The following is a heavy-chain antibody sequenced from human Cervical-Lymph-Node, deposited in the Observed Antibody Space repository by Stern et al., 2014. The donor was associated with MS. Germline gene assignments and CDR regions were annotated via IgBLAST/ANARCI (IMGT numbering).Heavy chain of an antibody. CDR1: GFTFSSYG. CDR3: AKAHCISGGSCYYYYAMDV. V-gene: IGHV3-23*01. Sequence: EVQLLESGGGLVQPGGSLRLSCAGSGFTFSSYGMSWVRQAPGKGLEWVSWISGNGDNTYYADSVRGRFPMSRDNSKNTLYLHMNSLRAEDTAVYYCAKAHCISGGSCYYYYAMDVWGQGTTVTVSS. D-gene: IGHD2-15*01. CDR2: ISGNGDNT. J-gene: IGHJ6*02.